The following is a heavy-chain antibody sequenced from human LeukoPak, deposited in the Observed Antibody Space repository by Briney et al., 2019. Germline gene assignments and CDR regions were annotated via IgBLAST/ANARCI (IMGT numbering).Heavy chain of an antibody. V-gene: IGHV1-2*02. CDR3: ARDKPGLSSYYES. J-gene: IGHJ5*02. CDR2: IDPKRGGT. CDR1: GYTFNDYY. D-gene: IGHD1-26*01. Sequence: ASVKVSCKASGYTFNDYYIHWVRQAPGQGLEWMAWIDPKRGGTDYARKFQGRVTLTRDTSVTTAYMEVTTLGSDDTAVYYCARDKPGLSSYYESWGQGTLVTVSS.